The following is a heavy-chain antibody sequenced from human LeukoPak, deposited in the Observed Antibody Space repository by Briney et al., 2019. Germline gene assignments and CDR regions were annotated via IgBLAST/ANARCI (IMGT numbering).Heavy chain of an antibody. V-gene: IGHV4-59*01. CDR1: GGSISSYY. J-gene: IGHJ4*02. CDR2: IYYSGST. D-gene: IGHD2-21*02. Sequence: KASETLSLTCTVSGGSISSYYWSWIRQPPKKGLEWIGYIYYSGSTNYNPSLKSRVTISVDTSKNQVSLKLSSVTAADTAVYYCARVVGLAYCGGDRNSYFDYWGQGTLVTVSS. CDR3: ARVVGLAYCGGDRNSYFDY.